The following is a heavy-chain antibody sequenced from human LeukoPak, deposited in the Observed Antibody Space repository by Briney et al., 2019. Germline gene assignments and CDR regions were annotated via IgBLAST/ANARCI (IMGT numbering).Heavy chain of an antibody. D-gene: IGHD6-13*01. CDR1: GFTFSSYA. CDR3: AKARVGQPLVGDAFDI. Sequence: GGSLRLSCAASGFTFSSYAMSWVRRAPGKGLEWVSAISGSGGSTYYADSVKGRFTISRDNSKNTLYLQMNSLRAEDTAVYYCAKARVGQPLVGDAFDIWGQGTMVTVSS. J-gene: IGHJ3*02. CDR2: ISGSGGST. V-gene: IGHV3-23*01.